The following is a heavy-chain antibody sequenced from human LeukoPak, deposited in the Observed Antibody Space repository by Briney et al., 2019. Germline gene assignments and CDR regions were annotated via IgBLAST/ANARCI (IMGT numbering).Heavy chain of an antibody. CDR3: ARVSGSGLYFKSFDP. V-gene: IGHV4-4*02. CDR2: VYHSGSM. Sequence: SGTLSLTCSVPGDDISSSNWWTWVRQPPQKGLEWIGEVYHSGSMNYNPSLKSRIYMSVDKSQNRFSLRLTSVTAADTAVYFCARVSGSGLYFKSFDPWGQGTLVIVSS. D-gene: IGHD3-10*01. CDR1: GDDISSSNW. J-gene: IGHJ5*01.